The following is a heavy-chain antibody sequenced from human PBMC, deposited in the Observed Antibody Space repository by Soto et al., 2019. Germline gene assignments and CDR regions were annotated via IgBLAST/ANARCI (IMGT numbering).Heavy chain of an antibody. D-gene: IGHD3-10*01. J-gene: IGHJ4*02. V-gene: IGHV3-64*04. CDR3: AKGTYYYGSAPYYFDY. Sequence: GGSLRLSCSASGFTFSSYAMHWVRQAPGKGLEYVSAISSNGGSTYYADSVKGRFTISRDNSKNTLYLQMNSLRAEDTAVYYCAKGTYYYGSAPYYFDYWGQGTLVTVSS. CDR2: ISSNGGST. CDR1: GFTFSSYA.